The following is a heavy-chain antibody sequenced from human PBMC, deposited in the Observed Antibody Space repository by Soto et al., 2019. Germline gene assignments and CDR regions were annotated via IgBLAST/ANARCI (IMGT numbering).Heavy chain of an antibody. Sequence: QVQLMQSGAEVRKPGASVKVSCKASGYTFTNYGISWVRQAPGRGLEWLGWISGYDGNTNYARNFQGRATMSTDTATSTAYMELRSLISDDTAVYYCVRHSQMSHYYGSGSYYFDYWGQGVMVTVSS. D-gene: IGHD3-10*01. V-gene: IGHV1-18*04. CDR1: GYTFTNYG. CDR3: VRHSQMSHYYGSGSYYFDY. J-gene: IGHJ4*02. CDR2: ISGYDGNT.